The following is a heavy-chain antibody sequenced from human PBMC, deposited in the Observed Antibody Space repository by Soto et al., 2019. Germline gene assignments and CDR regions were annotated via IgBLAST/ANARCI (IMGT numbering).Heavy chain of an antibody. Sequence: PGESLKISCKGSGYSFTSYWIGWVRQMPGKGLEWMGIIYPGDSDTRYSPSFQGQVTISADKSISTAYLQWSSLKASDTAMYYCARLGPIAAADTTGYYYYGMDVWGQGTTVTVS. J-gene: IGHJ6*02. CDR3: ARLGPIAAADTTGYYYYGMDV. D-gene: IGHD6-13*01. V-gene: IGHV5-51*01. CDR1: GYSFTSYW. CDR2: IYPGDSDT.